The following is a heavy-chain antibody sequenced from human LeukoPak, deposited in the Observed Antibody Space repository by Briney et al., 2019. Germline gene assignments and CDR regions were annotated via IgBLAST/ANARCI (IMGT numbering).Heavy chain of an antibody. V-gene: IGHV3-21*04. Sequence: GGSLRLSCAASGFTFSSYSMNWVRQAPGKGLEWVSSISSSSSYIYYADSVKGRFTISRDNAKNSLYLQMNSLRAEDTAVYYCAKALVPLAFDIWGQGTMVTVSS. D-gene: IGHD6-13*01. CDR3: AKALVPLAFDI. CDR2: ISSSSSYI. J-gene: IGHJ3*02. CDR1: GFTFSSYS.